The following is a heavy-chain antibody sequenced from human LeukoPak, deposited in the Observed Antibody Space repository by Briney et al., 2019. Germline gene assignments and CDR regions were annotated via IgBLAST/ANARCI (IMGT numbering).Heavy chain of an antibody. CDR2: ISSSSSYI. CDR3: ANLGYCSGGSCPPGDYYFDY. D-gene: IGHD2-15*01. J-gene: IGHJ4*02. CDR1: GYTFSSYS. V-gene: IGHV3-21*01. Sequence: GGSLRLSCAASGYTFSSYSMNWVRQAPGKGLEWVSSISSSSSYIYYADSVKGRFTISRDNAKNSLYLQMNSLRAEGTAVYYCANLGYCSGGSCPPGDYYFDYWGQGTLVTVSS.